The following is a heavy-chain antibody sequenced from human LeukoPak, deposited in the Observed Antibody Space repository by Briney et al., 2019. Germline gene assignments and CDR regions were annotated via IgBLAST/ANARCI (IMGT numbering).Heavy chain of an antibody. J-gene: IGHJ3*02. D-gene: IGHD1-26*01. CDR3: AKDRGSGSYYAAPDAFDI. V-gene: IGHV3-23*01. CDR1: GFTFSSYA. Sequence: GGSLRLSCAASGFTFSSYAMSWVRQAPGKGLEWVSAISGSGGSTYYAGSVKGRFTISRDNSKNTLYLQMNSLRAEDTAVYYCAKDRGSGSYYAAPDAFDIWGQGTMVTVSS. CDR2: ISGSGGST.